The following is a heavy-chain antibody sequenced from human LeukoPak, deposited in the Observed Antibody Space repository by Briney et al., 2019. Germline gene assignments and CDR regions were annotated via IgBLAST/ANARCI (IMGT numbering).Heavy chain of an antibody. Sequence: GGSLRLSCAASGFTFSSYGMHWVRQAPGKGLEWVAVIWYDGSNKYYADSVKGRFTISRDNSKNTLYLQMNSLRAEDTAVYYCAKTDHSRVPGAFDIWGQGTMVTVSS. CDR1: GFTFSSYG. CDR3: AKTDHSRVPGAFDI. CDR2: IWYDGSNK. V-gene: IGHV3-33*06. D-gene: IGHD3-22*01. J-gene: IGHJ3*02.